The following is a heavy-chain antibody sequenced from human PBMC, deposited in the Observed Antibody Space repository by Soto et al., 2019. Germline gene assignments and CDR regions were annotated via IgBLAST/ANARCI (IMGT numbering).Heavy chain of an antibody. Sequence: ESGGGVVQPGRSLRLSCAASGFTFSSYGMHWVRQAPGKGPEWVAVISYDGSNKYYADSVKGRFTIPRDNSKNTLYLQMNSMRAEDTAVYYCAKDLRTGTTEGDAFDIWGQGTMVTVSS. D-gene: IGHD1-1*01. CDR2: ISYDGSNK. V-gene: IGHV3-30*18. CDR1: GFTFSSYG. CDR3: AKDLRTGTTEGDAFDI. J-gene: IGHJ3*02.